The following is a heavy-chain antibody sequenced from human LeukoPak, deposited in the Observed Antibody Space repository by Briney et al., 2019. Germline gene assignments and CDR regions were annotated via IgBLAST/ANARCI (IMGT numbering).Heavy chain of an antibody. CDR3: ASGYYYMDV. J-gene: IGHJ6*03. V-gene: IGHV4-39*07. CDR1: GGSISSNSYY. CDR2: IYYSGST. Sequence: SETLSLTCTVSGGSISSNSYYWGWIRQPPGKGLEWIGSIYYSGSTYYNPSLKSRSTISVDTSKNQLSLNLSSVTAADTAVYYCASGYYYMDVWGKGTTVTVSS.